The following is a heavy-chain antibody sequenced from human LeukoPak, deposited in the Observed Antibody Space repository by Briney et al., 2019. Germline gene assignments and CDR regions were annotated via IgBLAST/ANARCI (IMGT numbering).Heavy chain of an antibody. D-gene: IGHD3-10*01. CDR1: GFTFTGSA. CDR2: IVVGSGNT. V-gene: IGHV1-58*01. J-gene: IGHJ6*02. Sequence: ASVKVSCKASGFTFTGSAVQWVRQARGQRLEWIGWIVVGSGNTNYAQKFQERVTITRDMSTSTAYMELSSLRSEDTAVYYCARGSGTITMVRGVFYGMDVWGQGTTVTVSS. CDR3: ARGSGTITMVRGVFYGMDV.